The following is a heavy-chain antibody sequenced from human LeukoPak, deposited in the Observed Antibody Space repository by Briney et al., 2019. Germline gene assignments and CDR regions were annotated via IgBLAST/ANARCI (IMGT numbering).Heavy chain of an antibody. Sequence: GGSLRLSCAASGFTFDDYAMHWVRQAPGKGLEWVSGISWNSGSIAYADSVKGRFTISRDNAKNLLFLQMSSLRAADTALYYCVKGHCSSSSCFPNYYYYMDVWGTGTTDTVSS. D-gene: IGHD2-15*01. CDR1: GFTFDDYA. V-gene: IGHV3-9*01. CDR3: VKGHCSSSSCFPNYYYYMDV. CDR2: ISWNSGSI. J-gene: IGHJ6*03.